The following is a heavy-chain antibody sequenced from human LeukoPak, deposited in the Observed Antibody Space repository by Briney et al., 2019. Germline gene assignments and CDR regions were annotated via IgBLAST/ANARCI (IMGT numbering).Heavy chain of an antibody. CDR3: AKESDYGDYVGY. V-gene: IGHV3-7*01. D-gene: IGHD4-17*01. CDR2: INEDGSER. CDR1: GFTFSSDW. Sequence: GGSLRLSCAASGFTFSSDWMSWVRQAPGKGLEGVANINEDGSERRYVDSVKGRFTISRDNAKNSLYLQMNSLRDEDTAVYYCAKESDYGDYVGYWGQGTLVTVSS. J-gene: IGHJ4*02.